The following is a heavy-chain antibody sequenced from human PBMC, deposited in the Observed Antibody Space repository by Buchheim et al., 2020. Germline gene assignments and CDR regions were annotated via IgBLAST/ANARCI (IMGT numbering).Heavy chain of an antibody. CDR1: GGTFSSYT. CDR3: AMARPVTIFGVEQGWFDP. D-gene: IGHD3-3*01. Sequence: QVQLVQSGAEVKKPGSSVKVSCKASGGTFSSYTISWVRQAPGQGLEWMGRIIPILGIANYAQKFQGRVTITADKSTSTAYMELSSLRSEDTAVYYCAMARPVTIFGVEQGWFDPWGQGTL. J-gene: IGHJ5*02. V-gene: IGHV1-69*02. CDR2: IIPILGIA.